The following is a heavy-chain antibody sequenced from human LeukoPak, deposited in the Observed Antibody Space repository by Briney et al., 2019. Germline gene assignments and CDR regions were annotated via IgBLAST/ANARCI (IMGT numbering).Heavy chain of an antibody. J-gene: IGHJ4*02. V-gene: IGHV3-48*04. D-gene: IGHD5-12*01. CDR2: ISSSSSTI. Sequence: PGGSLRLSCAASGFTFSSYSMNWVRQAPGKGLEWVSYISSSSSTIYYADSVKGRFTISRDNAKNSLYLQMNSLRAEDTAVYYCVRDGGYGDFDYWGQGTLVTVSS. CDR1: GFTFSSYS. CDR3: VRDGGYGDFDY.